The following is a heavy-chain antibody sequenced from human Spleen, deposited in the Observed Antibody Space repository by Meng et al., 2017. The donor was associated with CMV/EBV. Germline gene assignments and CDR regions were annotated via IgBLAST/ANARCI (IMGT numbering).Heavy chain of an antibody. CDR3: ARLPYYFDSSSYYP. CDR2: INPNSGGT. D-gene: IGHD3-22*01. CDR1: GYTFTGYY. V-gene: IGHV1-2*02. Sequence: ASVKVSCKASGYTFTGYYMPWVRQAPGQGLEWMGWINPNSGGTKYAQKFQDRVTMTRDTSINTAYMGLSSLTSDDTAVYYCARLPYYFDSSSYYPWGQGTLVTVSS. J-gene: IGHJ5*02.